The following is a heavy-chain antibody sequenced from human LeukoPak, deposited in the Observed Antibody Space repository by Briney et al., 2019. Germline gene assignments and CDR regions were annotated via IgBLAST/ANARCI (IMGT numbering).Heavy chain of an antibody. J-gene: IGHJ4*02. V-gene: IGHV3-30*04. CDR2: ISKDGSMR. CDR3: ARGTVGAPGIDH. Sequence: GRSLRLSCAASGFSFSKYAMDWVRQAPGKGLEWVAIISKDGSMRYYADSVKGRFTVSRDNAKDTVYLQLDSLRVEDTAVYYCARGTVGAPGIDHWGQGTLVSVSS. CDR1: GFSFSKYA. D-gene: IGHD6-13*01.